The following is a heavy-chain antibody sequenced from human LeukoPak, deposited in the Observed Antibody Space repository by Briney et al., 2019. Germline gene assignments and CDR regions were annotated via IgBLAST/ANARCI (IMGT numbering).Heavy chain of an antibody. V-gene: IGHV3-11*04. CDR2: ISSTSSTI. CDR3: ARSGNYDC. Sequence: GGSLRLSCAASGFTFSDNYMSWIRQAPGKGLEWVSYISSTSSTIYYADSVKGRFTISRDNAKNSLYLQMNSLRDEDTAVYYCARSGNYDCWGQGTLVTVSS. CDR1: GFTFSDNY. J-gene: IGHJ4*02. D-gene: IGHD1-1*01.